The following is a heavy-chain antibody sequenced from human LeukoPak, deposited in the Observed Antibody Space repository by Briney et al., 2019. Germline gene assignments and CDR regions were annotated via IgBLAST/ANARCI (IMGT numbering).Heavy chain of an antibody. V-gene: IGHV3-48*03. Sequence: GGSLRLSCAASGFSFSSYEMHWVRQAPGKGLERVSDISSSGSTTYYADSVRGRFTTSRDNAKNLLYLQMHSLRAEDTAIYYSTLLAVASPQDYWGQGTLVTVSS. CDR1: GFSFSSYE. CDR3: TLLAVASPQDY. CDR2: ISSSGSTT. D-gene: IGHD6-19*01. J-gene: IGHJ4*02.